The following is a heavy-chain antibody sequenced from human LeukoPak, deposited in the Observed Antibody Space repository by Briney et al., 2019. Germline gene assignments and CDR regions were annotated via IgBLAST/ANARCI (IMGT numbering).Heavy chain of an antibody. V-gene: IGHV4-59*12. CDR2: IYYSGST. J-gene: IGHJ3*02. D-gene: IGHD5-18*01. CDR3: ARVGIQLWPQPDAFDI. Sequence: PSETLSLTCTVSGGSISSYYWSWIRQPPGKGLEWIGYIYYSGSTNYNPSLKSRVTISVDTSKNQFSLKLSSVTAADTAVYYCARVGIQLWPQPDAFDIWGQGTMVTVSS. CDR1: GGSISSYY.